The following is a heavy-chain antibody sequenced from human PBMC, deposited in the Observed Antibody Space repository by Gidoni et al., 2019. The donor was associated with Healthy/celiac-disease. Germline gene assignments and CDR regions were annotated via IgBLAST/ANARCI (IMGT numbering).Heavy chain of an antibody. D-gene: IGHD6-6*01. J-gene: IGHJ6*02. CDR1: GFTFDDSA. Sequence: EVQLVESGGGLVQPGRSLRLSCAASGFTFDDSAMPWVRQAPGKGLGWVSVISWNSGSIGYADSVKGRFTISRDNAKNSLYLQMNSLRAEDTALYYCAKDILNWLAARPYYYYGMDVWGQGTTVTVSS. CDR3: AKDILNWLAARPYYYYGMDV. CDR2: ISWNSGSI. V-gene: IGHV3-9*01.